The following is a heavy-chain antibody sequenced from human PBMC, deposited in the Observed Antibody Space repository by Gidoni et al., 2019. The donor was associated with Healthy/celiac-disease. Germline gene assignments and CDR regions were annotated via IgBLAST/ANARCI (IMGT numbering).Heavy chain of an antibody. Sequence: QVQLQESGPGLVKPSETLSLPCTGSGGSISSYDWSWIRQPPGKGLEWIGYIYYSGSTNYNPYLKSRGTISVDTSKNQFALKLSPVTAADTAVYYCARGSSSWYPFFDYWGQGTLVTVSS. J-gene: IGHJ4*02. CDR3: ARGSSSWYPFFDY. V-gene: IGHV4-59*01. CDR1: GGSISSYD. CDR2: IYYSGST. D-gene: IGHD6-13*01.